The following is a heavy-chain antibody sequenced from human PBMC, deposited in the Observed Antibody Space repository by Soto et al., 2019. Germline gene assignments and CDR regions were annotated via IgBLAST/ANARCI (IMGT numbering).Heavy chain of an antibody. Sequence: QVQLVESGGGVVQPGRSLRLSCAASGFTFSSYGMHWVRQAPGKGLEWVAVISYDGSNKYYADSVKGRFTISRDNSKNTLELQMNSLRAEDTAVYYCAKEGCTNGVCLSKGMDVWGQGTTVTVSS. V-gene: IGHV3-30*18. CDR3: AKEGCTNGVCLSKGMDV. CDR1: GFTFSSYG. CDR2: ISYDGSNK. D-gene: IGHD2-8*01. J-gene: IGHJ6*02.